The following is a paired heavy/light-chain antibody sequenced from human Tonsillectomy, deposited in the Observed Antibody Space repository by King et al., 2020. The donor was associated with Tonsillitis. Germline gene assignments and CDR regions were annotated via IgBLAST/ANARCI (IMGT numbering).Light chain of an antibody. CDR2: GAS. J-gene: IGKJ3*01. CDR1: QTVSSSS. Sequence: EIVLTQSPGTLSLSPGERATLSCRPSQTVSSSSLAWYQQRPGQAPRLLIYGASSKAPGIPDRFSGSGSGTDFTLTISRLEPEDFAVYFCQHDGGTFGPGTKVDIK. CDR3: QHDGGT. V-gene: IGKV3-20*01.
Heavy chain of an antibody. CDR2: INPDGSNR. J-gene: IGHJ3*02. CDR1: GFTFGDFW. D-gene: IGHD3-22*01. CDR3: ARSGYPSAFDI. Sequence: EVQLVESGGGLVQPGGSLQLSCAASGFTFGDFWLTWVRQAPGKGLEWVANINPDGSNRPLLDSVRGRFFISRDNAKNSLYLQINSLRAEDTAVYYCARSGYPSAFDIWGQGTVVTVSS. V-gene: IGHV3-7*02.